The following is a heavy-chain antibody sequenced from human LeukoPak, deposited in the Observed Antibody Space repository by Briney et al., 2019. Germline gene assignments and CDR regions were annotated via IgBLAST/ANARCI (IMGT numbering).Heavy chain of an antibody. V-gene: IGHV4-59*08. Sequence: SETLSLTCTVSGGSISNYCWSWIRQPPGKGLEWIGYINYSGSPNYNPSLKSRVTISLDTSKNQFSLRLSSVTAADTAVYYCARLSGPYFSAVYYYYYYMDVWGKGTTVTVSS. J-gene: IGHJ6*03. CDR1: GGSISNYC. CDR3: ARLSGPYFSAVYYYYYYMDV. CDR2: INYSGSP. D-gene: IGHD3-10*01.